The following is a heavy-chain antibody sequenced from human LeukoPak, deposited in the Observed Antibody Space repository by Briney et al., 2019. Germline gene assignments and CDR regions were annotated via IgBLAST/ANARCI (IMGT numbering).Heavy chain of an antibody. CDR2: ITSGSSYI. V-gene: IGHV3-21*01. CDR3: ARALITATTGDEFKF. CDR1: GFTFSSYS. J-gene: IGHJ4*02. D-gene: IGHD1-7*01. Sequence: GGSLRLSCAASGFTFSSYSMNWVCQAPGKGLEWVSSITSGSSYIYYADSVKGRFTISRDDAKNSVYLHMNNLRAEDTATYYCARALITATTGDEFKFWGQGTLVTVSS.